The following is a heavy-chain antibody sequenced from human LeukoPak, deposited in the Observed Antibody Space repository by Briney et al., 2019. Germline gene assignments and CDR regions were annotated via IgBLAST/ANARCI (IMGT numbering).Heavy chain of an antibody. J-gene: IGHJ5*02. V-gene: IGHV4-59*01. CDR2: IYNIETT. D-gene: IGHD5-18*01. CDR1: DGSMTNYH. Sequence: SETLSLTCTVSDGSMTNYHWTWIRQSPGKAPEYIGYIYNIETTNYNPSLKSRVTVSVDMSKKQFSLRFNSVTAADTAVYYCARGSDGYRFDPWGQGILVTVSS. CDR3: ARGSDGYRFDP.